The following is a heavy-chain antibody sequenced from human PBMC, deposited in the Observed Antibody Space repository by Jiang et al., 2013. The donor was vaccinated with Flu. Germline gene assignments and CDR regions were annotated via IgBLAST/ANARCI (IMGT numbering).Heavy chain of an antibody. CDR3: ARLGGGAVALKIFDY. D-gene: IGHD6-19*01. V-gene: IGHV4-39*01. CDR1: SSSYV. CDR2: IYYSGAP. J-gene: IGHJ4*02. Sequence: SSSYVLGRGSASPHGRGVEWIGSIYYSGAPTTTRPSKSRVTISVDTSKNQFSLKLSSVTAADTAVYYCARLGGGAVALKIFDYWGQGTLVTVSS.